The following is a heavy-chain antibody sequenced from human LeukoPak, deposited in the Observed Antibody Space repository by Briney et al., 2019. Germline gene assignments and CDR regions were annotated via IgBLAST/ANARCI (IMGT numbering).Heavy chain of an antibody. Sequence: PGGSLRLSCAASGFTFSSYWMHWVRQAPGKGLVWVSRINSDGSSTSYADSVKGRFTISRDNAKNTLYLQMNSLRAEDTAVYYCARDPYYYGSGTTSDAFDIWGQGTMVTVSS. CDR1: GFTFSSYW. J-gene: IGHJ3*02. V-gene: IGHV3-74*01. D-gene: IGHD3-10*01. CDR3: ARDPYYYGSGTTSDAFDI. CDR2: INSDGSST.